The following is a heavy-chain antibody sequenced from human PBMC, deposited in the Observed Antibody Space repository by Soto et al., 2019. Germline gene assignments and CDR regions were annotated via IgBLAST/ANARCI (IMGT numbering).Heavy chain of an antibody. J-gene: IGHJ4*02. CDR2: MNPNSGNT. CDR1: GYAFTSYD. V-gene: IGHV1-8*01. CDR3: ARKSPDCGGVYCFDY. D-gene: IGHD2-21*01. Sequence: ASVKVSCKASGYAFTSYDINWVRQDTGQGLEWMGWMNPNSGNTGYAQKFQGRVTMTRNTSISTAYMELSSLRSEDTAVYYCARKSPDCGGVYCFDYWGQGTLVTVSS.